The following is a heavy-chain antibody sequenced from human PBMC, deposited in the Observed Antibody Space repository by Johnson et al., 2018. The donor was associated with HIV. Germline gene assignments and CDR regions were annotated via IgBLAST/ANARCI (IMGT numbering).Heavy chain of an antibody. CDR1: GFTFSSYG. CDR3: ARVTHSYGYWGAFDI. CDR2: ISYDGSNK. J-gene: IGHJ3*02. V-gene: IGHV3-30*03. Sequence: QVQLVESGGGVVQPGRSLRLSCAASGFTFSSYGMHWVRQAPGKGLELVAVISYDGSNKYYADSVKGRLTISRDNSKNTLYLQMNSLRDGDTAVYYFARVTHSYGYWGAFDIWGQGTMVTVSS. D-gene: IGHD5-18*01.